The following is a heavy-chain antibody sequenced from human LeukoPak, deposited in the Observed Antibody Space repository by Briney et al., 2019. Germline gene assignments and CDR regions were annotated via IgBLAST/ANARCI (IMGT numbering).Heavy chain of an antibody. CDR1: GSTFPDYY. CDR2: INPNSGDT. V-gene: IGHV1-2*02. Sequence: VKVSCKASGSTFPDYYIHWVRQAPGQGLEWMGWINPNSGDTNYEQMSQGRVTMTRDTSISTAYMELRRLTSDDTAVYYCASDRGLAAAGYSWGQGTLVIVSS. D-gene: IGHD6-13*01. J-gene: IGHJ4*02. CDR3: ASDRGLAAAGYS.